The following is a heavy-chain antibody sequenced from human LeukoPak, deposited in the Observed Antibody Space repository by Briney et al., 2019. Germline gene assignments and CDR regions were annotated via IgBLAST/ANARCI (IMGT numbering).Heavy chain of an antibody. CDR3: AKTPPMIFGVVTYYFDF. Sequence: GGSLRLSCAASAFTFSNYAMSWVRQAPGKGLEWVAISGSGGRTYYPESVKGRFTISRDNSNNMLYLQMNSLRVEDTAVYYCAKTPPMIFGVVTYYFDFWGQGAPVIVSS. V-gene: IGHV3-23*01. CDR2: ISGSGGRT. CDR1: AFTFSNYA. J-gene: IGHJ4*02. D-gene: IGHD3/OR15-3a*01.